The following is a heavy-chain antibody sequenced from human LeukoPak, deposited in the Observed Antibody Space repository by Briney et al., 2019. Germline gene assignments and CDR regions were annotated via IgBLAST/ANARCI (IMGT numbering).Heavy chain of an antibody. CDR2: IVYDGSNK. Sequence: GGSLRLSCAASGFTFRSHNMHWVRQAPGKGLEWVAVIVYDGSNKFYADAVKGRYTISRDNPEDTLYLQMDSLRVEDTAVYYCASGGPGRISYSGSGSYMAFWGQGTLVTVSS. J-gene: IGHJ4*01. V-gene: IGHV3-30-3*01. CDR1: GFTFRSHN. CDR3: ASGGPGRISYSGSGSYMAF. D-gene: IGHD3-10*01.